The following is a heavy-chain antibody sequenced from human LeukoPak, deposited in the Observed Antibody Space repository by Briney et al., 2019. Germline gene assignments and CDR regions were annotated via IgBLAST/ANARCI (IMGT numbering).Heavy chain of an antibody. Sequence: SETLSLACTVSGGSVSTSDYYWGWIRQSPVKGLEWIGDVFYTGKTNYNPSLRGRATISIDTSKNQFSLKLTYVTAADSAVYYCARVFDSWGRGTLVTVSS. CDR2: VFYTGKT. J-gene: IGHJ4*02. CDR1: GGSVSTSDYY. V-gene: IGHV4-39*07. CDR3: ARVFDS.